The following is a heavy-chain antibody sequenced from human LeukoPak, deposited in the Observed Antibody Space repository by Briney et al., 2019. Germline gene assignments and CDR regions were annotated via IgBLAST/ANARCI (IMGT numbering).Heavy chain of an antibody. Sequence: GGSLRLSCAASGFTFSNYAMSWVRQAPGKGLEWVAVISYDGSNKYYADSVKGRFTISRDNSKNTLYLQMNSLRAEDTAVYYCARDPVLGALWGQGTLVTVSS. J-gene: IGHJ4*02. D-gene: IGHD3-16*01. CDR3: ARDPVLGAL. CDR1: GFTFSNYA. CDR2: ISYDGSNK. V-gene: IGHV3-30*04.